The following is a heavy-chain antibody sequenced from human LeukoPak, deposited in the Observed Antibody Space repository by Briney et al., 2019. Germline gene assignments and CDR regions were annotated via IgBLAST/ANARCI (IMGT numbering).Heavy chain of an antibody. CDR3: ATICGGDCYSADAFDI. CDR1: GFTFDDYG. J-gene: IGHJ3*02. CDR2: ISGSGGST. V-gene: IGHV3-23*01. Sequence: GGSLKLSCAASGFTFDDYGMSWVRQAPGKGLEWVSAISGSGGSTYYADSVKGRFTISRDNSKNTLYLQMNSLRAEDTAVYYCATICGGDCYSADAFDIWGQGTMVTVSS. D-gene: IGHD2-21*02.